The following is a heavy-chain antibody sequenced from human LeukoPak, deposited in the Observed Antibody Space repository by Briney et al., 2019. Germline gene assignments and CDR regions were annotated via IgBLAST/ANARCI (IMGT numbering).Heavy chain of an antibody. V-gene: IGHV4-34*01. J-gene: IGHJ4*02. CDR2: INHSGST. D-gene: IGHD2/OR15-2a*01. CDR1: GGSFSHYY. Sequence: SETLSLTCAVYGGSFSHYYWSWIRQPPGKGLEWIGEINHSGSTNYDPSLKSRVTISVGTSKNQFSLKLSSVTAADTAVYYCATQILLCHYYWGQGTLVTVSS. CDR3: ATQILLCHYY.